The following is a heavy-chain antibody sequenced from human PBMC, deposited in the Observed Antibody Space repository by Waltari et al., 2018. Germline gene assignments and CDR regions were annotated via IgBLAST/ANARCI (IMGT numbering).Heavy chain of an antibody. CDR2: INAGNGNT. V-gene: IGHV1-3*01. D-gene: IGHD6-13*01. CDR1: GYTFTSYA. CDR3: ARSVPYSSSLLDSAFDI. J-gene: IGHJ3*02. Sequence: QVQLVQSGAEVKKPGASVKVSCKASGYTFTSYAMHWVRQAPGQRLEWMGWINAGNGNTKYSQKFQGRVTITRDTSASTAYMELSSLRSEDTAVYYCARSVPYSSSLLDSAFDIWGQGTMVTVSS.